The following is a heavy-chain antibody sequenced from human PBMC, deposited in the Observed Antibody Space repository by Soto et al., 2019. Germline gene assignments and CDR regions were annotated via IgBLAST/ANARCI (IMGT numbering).Heavy chain of an antibody. D-gene: IGHD3-3*01. CDR2: IIPIPDIT. V-gene: IGHV1-69*08. CDR1: GGTFSTYI. Sequence: QVQLVKSWAEVRKPGSSVKVSCKAPGGTFSTYIISWVRQAPGQGLEWMGRIIPIPDITNYAQKFQGRVTVTADRSTSTAYMELTSLKSEDTAVYYCARDRITTRGDAFDHWGQGTMVTVSS. J-gene: IGHJ3*01. CDR3: ARDRITTRGDAFDH.